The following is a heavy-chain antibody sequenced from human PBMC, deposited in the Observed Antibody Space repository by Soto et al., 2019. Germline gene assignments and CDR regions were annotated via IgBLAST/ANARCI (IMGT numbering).Heavy chain of an antibody. V-gene: IGHV3-21*01. CDR2: ISSSSSYI. CDR3: ARDRIHYYGSGSYSLPMDV. D-gene: IGHD3-10*01. CDR1: GFTFSSYS. J-gene: IGHJ6*02. Sequence: NPGGSLRLSCAASGFTFSSYSMNWVRQAPGKGLEWVSSISSSSSYIYYADSVKGRFAISRDNAKNSLYLQMNSLRAEDTAVYYCARDRIHYYGSGSYSLPMDVWGQGTTVTVSS.